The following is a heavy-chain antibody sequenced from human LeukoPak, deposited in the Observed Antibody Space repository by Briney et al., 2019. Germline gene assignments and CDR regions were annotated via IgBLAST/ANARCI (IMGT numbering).Heavy chain of an antibody. CDR1: GFTVSSNY. Sequence: GGSPRLSCAASGFTVSSNYMSWVRQAPGKGLEWVSVIYSGGSTYYADSVKGRFTISRDNSKNTLYLQMNSLRAEDTAVYYCARANFHDAFDIWGPGTMVTVSS. CDR3: ARANFHDAFDI. J-gene: IGHJ3*02. CDR2: IYSGGST. V-gene: IGHV3-66*01.